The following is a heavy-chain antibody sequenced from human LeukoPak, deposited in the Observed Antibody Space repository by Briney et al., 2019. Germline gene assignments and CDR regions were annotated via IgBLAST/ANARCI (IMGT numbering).Heavy chain of an antibody. J-gene: IGHJ4*02. CDR1: GFNVGDRF. D-gene: IGHD2-2*01. V-gene: IGHV3-53*01. Sequence: GGSLRLSCEVSGFNVGDRFMTWVRQAPGKGLEWVSTLYNGGSAFYPDSVKGRFTISRDTSKNILYLQMNDLRGDDTAVYYCGNIRVSRLPLFDFWGQGTLVTVSS. CDR2: LYNGGSA. CDR3: GNIRVSRLPLFDF.